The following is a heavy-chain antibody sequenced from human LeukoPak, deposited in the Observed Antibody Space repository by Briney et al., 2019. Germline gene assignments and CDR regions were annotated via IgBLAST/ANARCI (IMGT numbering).Heavy chain of an antibody. Sequence: SETLSLTCTVSGGSISSYYWSWIRQPAGKGLEWIGRIYTSGSSNSNPSLKSRVTMSADTSKNQFSLKLSSVTAADTAVYYCARDISVAGSFLLFDSWGQGTLVTVSS. CDR1: GGSISSYY. D-gene: IGHD6-19*01. V-gene: IGHV4-4*07. CDR2: IYTSGSS. J-gene: IGHJ4*02. CDR3: ARDISVAGSFLLFDS.